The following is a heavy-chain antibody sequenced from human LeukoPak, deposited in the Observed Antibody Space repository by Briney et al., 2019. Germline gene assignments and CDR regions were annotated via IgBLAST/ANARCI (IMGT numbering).Heavy chain of an antibody. J-gene: IGHJ3*02. CDR3: ARQQNPDDAFDI. Sequence: PSETLSLTCTVSGGSISSYYWSWIRQPPGKGLEWIGYIYYSGSTNYNPSLKSRVTISVDTSKNQFSLKLSSVTAADTAVYYCARQQNPDDAFDIWGQGTMVTVSS. CDR2: IYYSGST. V-gene: IGHV4-59*08. CDR1: GGSISSYY.